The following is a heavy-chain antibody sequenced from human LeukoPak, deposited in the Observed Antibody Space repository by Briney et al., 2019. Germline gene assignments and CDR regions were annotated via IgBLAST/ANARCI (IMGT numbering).Heavy chain of an antibody. CDR1: GGTFSSYA. D-gene: IGHD4-17*01. CDR3: AREFDGDFDYYYYGMDV. CDR2: IIPILGIA. J-gene: IGHJ6*02. Sequence: ASVKVSCKASGGTFSSYAISWVRQAPGQGLEWMGRIIPILGIANYAQKFQGRVTITADKSTSTAYMALSSLRSEDTAVYYCAREFDGDFDYYYYGMDVWGQGTTVTVSS. V-gene: IGHV1-69*04.